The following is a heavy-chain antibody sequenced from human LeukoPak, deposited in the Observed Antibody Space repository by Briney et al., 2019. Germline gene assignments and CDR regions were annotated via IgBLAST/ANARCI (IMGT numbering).Heavy chain of an antibody. D-gene: IGHD1-1*01. CDR1: GYSISSGYY. Sequence: SETLSLTCAVSGYSISSGYYWGRIRQPPGKGLEWIGSIYHSGSTYYNPSLKSRVTISVDTSKNQFSLKLSSVTAADTAVYYCARLERPYYFDYWGQGTLVTVSS. CDR3: ARLERPYYFDY. V-gene: IGHV4-38-2*01. J-gene: IGHJ4*02. CDR2: IYHSGST.